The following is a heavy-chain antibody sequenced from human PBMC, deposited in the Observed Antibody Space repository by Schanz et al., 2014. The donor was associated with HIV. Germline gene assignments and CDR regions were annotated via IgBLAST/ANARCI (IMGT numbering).Heavy chain of an antibody. Sequence: EVQLLESGGGLVQPGGSLRLSCAASGLTFGSYAMSWVRQAPGKGLECIAGISASARGPNYADSVLGRFTVSRDNSKNTLFLQMNSLRVEDTAVYYCTKRGPTVTTQHYFDNWGQGTLVTVSS. CDR2: ISASARGP. CDR3: TKRGPTVTTQHYFDN. D-gene: IGHD4-17*01. J-gene: IGHJ4*02. CDR1: GLTFGSYA. V-gene: IGHV3-23*01.